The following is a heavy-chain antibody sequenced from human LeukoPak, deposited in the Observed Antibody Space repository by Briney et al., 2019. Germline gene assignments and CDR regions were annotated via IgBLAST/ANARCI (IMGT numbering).Heavy chain of an antibody. CDR3: ARDDNGDSNWFDP. V-gene: IGHV4-39*02. CDR1: GGSLSSSSYY. J-gene: IGHJ5*02. CDR2: IHYNGRT. D-gene: IGHD4/OR15-4a*01. Sequence: PSDTLSLTCTVSGGSLSSSSYYWASVRQPPGKGLEWIGAIHYNGRTFYNPSLRSRVTISVDTSKNQFSLKLSSVTTADTAVYYCARDDNGDSNWFDPWGQGTLVTVSS.